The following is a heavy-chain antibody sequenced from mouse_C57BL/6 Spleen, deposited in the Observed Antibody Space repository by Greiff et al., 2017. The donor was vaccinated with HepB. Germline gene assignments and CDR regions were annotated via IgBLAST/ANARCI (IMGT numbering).Heavy chain of an antibody. D-gene: IGHD1-3*01. V-gene: IGHV1-55*01. CDR1: GYTFTSYW. CDR3: ARGEVGEAPFAY. CDR2: IYPGSGST. Sequence: VQLQESGAELVKPGASVKMSCKASGYTFTSYWITWVKQRPGQGLEWIGDIYPGSGSTNYNEKFKSKATLTVDTSSSTAYMQPSSLTSEDSAVYYCARGEVGEAPFAYWGQGTLVTVSA. J-gene: IGHJ3*01.